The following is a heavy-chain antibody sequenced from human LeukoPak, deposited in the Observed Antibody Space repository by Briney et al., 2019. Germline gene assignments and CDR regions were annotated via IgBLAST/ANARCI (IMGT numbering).Heavy chain of an antibody. J-gene: IGHJ4*02. CDR2: INPSGGST. D-gene: IGHD6-19*01. CDR3: ARDAVAGTSFDY. CDR1: GYTFTSYY. Sequence: ASVKVSCEASGYTFTSYYMHWVRQAPGQGLEWMGIINPSGGSTSYAQKFQGRVTMTRDTSTSTVYMELSSLRSEDTAVYYCARDAVAGTSFDYWGQGTLVTVSS. V-gene: IGHV1-46*01.